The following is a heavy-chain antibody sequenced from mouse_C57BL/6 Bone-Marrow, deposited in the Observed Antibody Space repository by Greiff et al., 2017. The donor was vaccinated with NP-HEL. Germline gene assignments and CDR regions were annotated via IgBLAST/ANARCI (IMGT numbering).Heavy chain of an antibody. V-gene: IGHV7-3*01. CDR1: GFTFTDYY. CDR3: ARSGGNYFDY. CDR2: IRNKANGYTT. Sequence: EVKLMESGGGLVQPGGSLSLSCAASGFTFTDYYMSWVRQPPGKALEWLGFIRNKANGYTTEYSASVKGRFTISRDNSQSILYLQMNALRAEDSATYYCARSGGNYFDYWGQGTTLTVSS. J-gene: IGHJ2*01.